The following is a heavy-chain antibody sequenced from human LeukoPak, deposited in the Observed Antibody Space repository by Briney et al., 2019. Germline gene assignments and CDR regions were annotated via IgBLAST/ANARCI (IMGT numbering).Heavy chain of an antibody. V-gene: IGHV3-33*01. J-gene: IGHJ4*02. CDR2: IWYDGSNK. CDR3: ARALIVVVPAAMDY. D-gene: IGHD2-2*01. Sequence: GGSLRLSCAASGFTFSSYGMHWVRQAPGKGLEWVAVIWYDGSNKYYADSVKGRFTISRDNPKNTLYLQMNSLRAEDTAVYYCARALIVVVPAAMDYWGQGTLVTVSS. CDR1: GFTFSSYG.